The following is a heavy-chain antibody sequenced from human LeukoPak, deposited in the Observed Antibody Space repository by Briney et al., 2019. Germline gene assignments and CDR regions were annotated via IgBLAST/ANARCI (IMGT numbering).Heavy chain of an antibody. CDR1: GYTFTHYG. CDR2: ISYDGNN. CDR3: ARADDYYGSESYRDGLDY. V-gene: IGHV3-30*03. Sequence: GGSLRLSCVISGYTFTHYGFHWVRQAPGKALEWVAYISYDGNNKYEDSVKGRFTISRDNSKSTLHLQMNSLRAEDTAIYYCARADDYYGSESYRDGLDYWGQGTLVTVSS. D-gene: IGHD3-10*01. J-gene: IGHJ4*02.